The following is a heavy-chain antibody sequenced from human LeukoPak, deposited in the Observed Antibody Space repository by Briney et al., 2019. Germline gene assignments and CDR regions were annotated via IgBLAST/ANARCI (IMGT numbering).Heavy chain of an antibody. CDR3: ARLAVAVSGGYCFDY. J-gene: IGHJ4*02. CDR2: ISSSSSYI. V-gene: IGHV3-21*01. Sequence: GGSLRLSFAASGFTFSSYSMNWVRQAPGKGLEWVSSISSSSSYIYYADSVKGRFTISRDNAKNSLYLQMNSLRAEDTAVYYCARLAVAVSGGYCFDYWGQGTLVTVSS. CDR1: GFTFSSYS. D-gene: IGHD6-19*01.